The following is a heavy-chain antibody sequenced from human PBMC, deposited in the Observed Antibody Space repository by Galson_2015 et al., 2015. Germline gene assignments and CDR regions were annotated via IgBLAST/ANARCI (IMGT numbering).Heavy chain of an antibody. J-gene: IGHJ1*01. CDR1: GFTFSNAW. Sequence: SLRLSCAASGFTFSNAWMSWVRQAPGKGLEWVGRIKSKTDGGTTDYAAPVKGRFTISRDDSKNTPYLQMNSLKTEDTAVYYCTTKMDYYGSGSYYNDEYFQHWGQGTLVTVPS. CDR2: IKSKTDGGTT. CDR3: TTKMDYYGSGSYYNDEYFQH. D-gene: IGHD3-10*01. V-gene: IGHV3-15*01.